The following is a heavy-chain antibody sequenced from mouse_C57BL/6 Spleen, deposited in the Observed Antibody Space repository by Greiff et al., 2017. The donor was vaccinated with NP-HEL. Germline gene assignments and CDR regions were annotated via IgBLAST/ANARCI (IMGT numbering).Heavy chain of an antibody. J-gene: IGHJ2*01. CDR1: GYTFTSYW. CDR2: LDPYDSYT. V-gene: IGHV1-50*01. CDR3: ARQGYGNSFNFDY. Sequence: VQLQQSGAELVKPGASVKLSCKASGYTFTSYWMQWVKQRPGQGLEWIGELDPYDSYTNYNQKFKGKATLTVDTSSSSTYMQLSSLTSEDSAVYYCARQGYGNSFNFDYWGQGTTLTVSS. D-gene: IGHD1-1*01.